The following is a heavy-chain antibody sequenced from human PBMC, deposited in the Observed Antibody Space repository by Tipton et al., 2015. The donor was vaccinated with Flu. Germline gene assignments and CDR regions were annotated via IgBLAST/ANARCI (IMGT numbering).Heavy chain of an antibody. V-gene: IGHV4-59*01. J-gene: IGHJ6*02. CDR3: ARREDGYYYYGMDV. CDR2: IYYSGST. Sequence: TLSLTCTVSGGSISSYYWSWIRQPPGKGLEWIGYIYYSGSTNYNPSLKSRVTISVDTSKNQFSLKLSSVTAADTAVYYCARREDGYYYYGMDVWGQGTTVTVSS. CDR1: GGSISSYY.